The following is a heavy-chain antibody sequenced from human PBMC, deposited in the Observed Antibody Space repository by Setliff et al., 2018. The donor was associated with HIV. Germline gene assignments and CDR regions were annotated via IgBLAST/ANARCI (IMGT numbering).Heavy chain of an antibody. CDR3: ARAAISGYSSGWYGSYFDY. CDR1: GGSIRSHY. J-gene: IGHJ4*02. D-gene: IGHD6-19*01. V-gene: IGHV4-4*09. Sequence: SETLSLTCTVSGGSIRSHYWSWIRQPPGKGLEWIGSFYHTGSTHYNPSLKSRTTMSLDTSRNQFSLKLSSVTAADTAVYYCARAAISGYSSGWYGSYFDYWGQGTLVTVSS. CDR2: FYHTGST.